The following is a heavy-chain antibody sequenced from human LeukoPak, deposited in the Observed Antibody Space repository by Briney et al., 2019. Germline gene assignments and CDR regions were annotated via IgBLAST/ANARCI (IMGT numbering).Heavy chain of an antibody. CDR3: ANQQWLHAFDI. V-gene: IGHV4-39*07. CDR2: MYFSGST. J-gene: IGHJ3*02. Sequence: TLSLTCTVSGGSISRSNWGWIRQPPGKGLEWIGSMYFSGSTYYKPSLKSRVTISVDTSKNQFSLKLSSVTAADTAVYYCANQQWLHAFDIWGQGTMVTVSS. CDR1: GGSISRSN. D-gene: IGHD6-19*01.